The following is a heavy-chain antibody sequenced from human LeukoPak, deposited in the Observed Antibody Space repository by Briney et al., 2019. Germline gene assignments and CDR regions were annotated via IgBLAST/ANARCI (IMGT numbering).Heavy chain of an antibody. Sequence: GSLRLSCAASGFTFSDYNMNWIRQAPGKGLEWLSYISGSGSSIYYADSVKGRFTISRDNAKNSLYLQMNNLRAEDTAVYYCARRRGAARDFDYWGQGILVTVSS. CDR2: ISGSGSSI. CDR3: ARRRGAARDFDY. J-gene: IGHJ4*02. D-gene: IGHD4-17*01. CDR1: GFTFSDYN. V-gene: IGHV3-11*01.